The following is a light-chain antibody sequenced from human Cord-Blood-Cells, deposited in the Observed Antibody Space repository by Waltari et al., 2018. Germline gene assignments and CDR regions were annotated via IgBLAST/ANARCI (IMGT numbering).Light chain of an antibody. CDR2: DVS. Sequence: QSALTQPRSVSGSPGQSVTISCTGTSSDVGGYNYVSWYQQHPGKAPTLMIYDVSKRPAWVPDRCAGSKSGNTASLSISGLQAKDEADYYCCSYAGSYTVVFGGGTKRTVL. CDR1: SSDVGGYNY. J-gene: IGLJ2*01. V-gene: IGLV2-11*01. CDR3: CSYAGSYTVV.